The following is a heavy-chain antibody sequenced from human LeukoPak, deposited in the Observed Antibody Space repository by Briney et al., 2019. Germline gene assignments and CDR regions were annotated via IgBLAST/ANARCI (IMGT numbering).Heavy chain of an antibody. CDR2: ISGSGGST. V-gene: IGHV3-23*01. J-gene: IGHJ4*02. D-gene: IGHD1-26*01. Sequence: PSETLSLTCAVYGGSFSGYYWSWIRQAPGKGLEWVSVISGSGGSTYYADSVKGRFTISRDNSKNTLYLQMNSLRAEDTAVYYCAKDGVGATIGYYFDYWGQGTLVTVSS. CDR3: AKDGVGATIGYYFDY. CDR1: GGSFSGYY.